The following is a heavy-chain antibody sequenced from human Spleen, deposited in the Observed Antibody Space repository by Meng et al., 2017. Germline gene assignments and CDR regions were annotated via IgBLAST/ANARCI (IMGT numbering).Heavy chain of an antibody. V-gene: IGHV4-34*01. Sequence: QVQLQQWGAGLLKPSETLSLTCAVYGGSFSGYYWSWIRQPPGKGLEWIGEINHSGSTYYNPSLKSRVTISVDTSKNQFSLKLSSVTAADTAVYYCASVVPTAKSYYFDYWGQGTLVTVSS. CDR2: INHSGST. J-gene: IGHJ4*02. D-gene: IGHD2-2*01. CDR1: GGSFSGYY. CDR3: ASVVPTAKSYYFDY.